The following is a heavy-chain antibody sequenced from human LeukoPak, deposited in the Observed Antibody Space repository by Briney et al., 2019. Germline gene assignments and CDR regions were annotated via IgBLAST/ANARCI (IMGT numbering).Heavy chain of an antibody. V-gene: IGHV1-8*03. D-gene: IGHD2-2*01. CDR1: GYTFTSYD. CDR2: MNPNSGNT. J-gene: IGHJ4*02. CDR3: ASTNRRPAAFDY. Sequence: ASVKVSCKASGYTFTSYDINWVRQATGQGLEWMGWMNPNSGNTGYAQKFQGRVTITTDESTSTAYMELSSLRSEDTAVYYCASTNRRPAAFDYWGQGTLVTVSS.